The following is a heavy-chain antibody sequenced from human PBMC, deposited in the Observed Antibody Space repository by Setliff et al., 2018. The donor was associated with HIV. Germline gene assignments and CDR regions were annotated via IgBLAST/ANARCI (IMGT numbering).Heavy chain of an antibody. CDR3: ARHETGYKY. Sequence: PGESLKISCKGSGYSFPTYWIAWVRQMPGKGLEWMGVIYPDESDSRYSPSFRGQVTISADKSINTAYLQWSSLKASDTAMYYCARHETGYKYWGQGTLVTVSS. CDR1: GYSFPTYW. V-gene: IGHV5-51*01. CDR2: IYPDESDS. J-gene: IGHJ4*02. D-gene: IGHD5-12*01.